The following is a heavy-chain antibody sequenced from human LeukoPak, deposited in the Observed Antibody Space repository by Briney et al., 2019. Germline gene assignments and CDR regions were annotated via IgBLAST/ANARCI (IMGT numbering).Heavy chain of an antibody. V-gene: IGHV1-46*01. Sequence: ASVKVSCKASGYTFTSNYIHWVRQATGQGLEWMGMIYPRDGSTSYAQKFQGRVTVTRDTSTSTVHMELSGLRSEDTAVHYCARDQEGFDYWGQGTLVTVSS. CDR2: IYPRDGST. CDR3: ARDQEGFDY. CDR1: GYTFTSNY. J-gene: IGHJ4*02.